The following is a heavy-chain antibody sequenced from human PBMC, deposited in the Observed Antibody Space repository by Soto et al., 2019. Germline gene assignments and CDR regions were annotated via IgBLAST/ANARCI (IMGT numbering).Heavy chain of an antibody. CDR1: GFTFSNST. Sequence: PGGSLRLSCAASGFTFSNSTMNWVRQAPGKGLEWVACITSSGSFIYYADSMKGRFTISRDDAKKSLYLQMNSLRAEDTAVYYCARVPAASDRTAFYYVSKFFYFDYWGRGTQVPVSS. J-gene: IGHJ4*02. D-gene: IGHD3-22*01. CDR2: ITSSGSFI. CDR3: ARVPAASDRTAFYYVSKFFYFDY. V-gene: IGHV3-21*01.